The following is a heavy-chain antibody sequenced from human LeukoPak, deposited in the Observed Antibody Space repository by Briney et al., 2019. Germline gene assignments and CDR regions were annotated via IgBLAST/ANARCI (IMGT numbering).Heavy chain of an antibody. CDR2: IKQDGSEK. CDR1: GFSFSTYW. CDR3: ATRLATVTVDPFDH. D-gene: IGHD4-17*01. V-gene: IGHV3-7*01. J-gene: IGHJ4*02. Sequence: PGGSLRLSCAASGFSFSTYWMTWVRQAPGKGLEWVANIKQDGSEKYYVDSVKGRFSTSRDNAKSSLYLQMHSLTVEDTAVYYCATRLATVTVDPFDHWGQGTLVIVSS.